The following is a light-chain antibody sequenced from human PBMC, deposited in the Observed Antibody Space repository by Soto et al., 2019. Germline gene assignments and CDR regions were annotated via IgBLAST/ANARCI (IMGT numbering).Light chain of an antibody. CDR2: GNN. CDR3: QSSDSSLSDSYV. J-gene: IGLJ1*01. Sequence: VRTRPPSVSGAPGRRVASACTGSWCNSGAGNDVHWYRQLPGTAPQLLIYGNNNRPSGVPDRFSGAKSGTSGSLAITGLQAEDEGDYYCQSSDSSLSDSYVFGTGTKVTV. CDR1: WCNSGAGND. V-gene: IGLV1-40*01.